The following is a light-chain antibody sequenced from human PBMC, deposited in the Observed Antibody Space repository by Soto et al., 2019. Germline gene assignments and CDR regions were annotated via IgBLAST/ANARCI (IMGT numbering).Light chain of an antibody. Sequence: DVHVTRSRATVSASVGDRVTITGRASHSIDDWLAWYQQKPGKAPRLLIYKASTLDIGVPSGFSGSASGREFSLTISSLQPDDFATYYSRQHSGHPHTVGGGTKVDIK. CDR2: KAS. J-gene: IGKJ4*01. CDR3: RQHSGHPHT. CDR1: HSIDDW. V-gene: IGKV1-5*03.